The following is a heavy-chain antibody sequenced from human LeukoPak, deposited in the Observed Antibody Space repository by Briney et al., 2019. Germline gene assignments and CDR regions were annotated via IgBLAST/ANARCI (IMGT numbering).Heavy chain of an antibody. D-gene: IGHD2-2*01. CDR1: GFTFDDYA. V-gene: IGHV3-43D*04. Sequence: PGGSLRLSCAASGFTFDDYAMHWVRQAPGKGLEWVCLISWDGGSTYYADSVKGRFTISRDNSKNSLYLQVNSLRAEDTALYYCAKAPYRSSTSCSVDYYYYMDVWGKGTTVTVSS. CDR3: AKAPYRSSTSCSVDYYYYMDV. CDR2: ISWDGGST. J-gene: IGHJ6*03.